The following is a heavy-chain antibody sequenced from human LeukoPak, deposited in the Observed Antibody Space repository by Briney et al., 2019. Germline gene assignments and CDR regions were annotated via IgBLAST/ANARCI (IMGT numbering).Heavy chain of an antibody. CDR3: AKDGLDSYYYDSSGYSHDAFDI. D-gene: IGHD3-22*01. CDR2: ISGSGGST. CDR1: GFTFSSYA. Sequence: GGSLRLSCAASGFTFSSYAMSWVRQAPGKGLEWVSAISGSGGSTYYADSVKGRFTISRDNSKNTLYLQMNSLRAEDTAVYYCAKDGLDSYYYDSSGYSHDAFDIWGQGTMVTVSS. J-gene: IGHJ3*02. V-gene: IGHV3-23*01.